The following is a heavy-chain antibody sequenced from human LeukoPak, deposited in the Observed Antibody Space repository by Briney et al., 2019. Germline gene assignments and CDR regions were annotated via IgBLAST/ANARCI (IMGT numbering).Heavy chain of an antibody. CDR2: IYYSGST. V-gene: IGHV4-59*01. CDR3: ARVGAAVAGDFDY. Sequence: SETLSLTCTVSGGSISSYYWSWIRQPPGKGLEWIGYIYYSGSTNYNPSLKSRVTISVDTSKNQFSLKLSPVTAADTAVYYCARVGAAVAGDFDYWGQGTLVTVSS. D-gene: IGHD6-19*01. CDR1: GGSISSYY. J-gene: IGHJ4*02.